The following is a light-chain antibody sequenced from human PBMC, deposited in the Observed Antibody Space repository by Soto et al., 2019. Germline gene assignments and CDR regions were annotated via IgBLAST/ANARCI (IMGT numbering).Light chain of an antibody. Sequence: DTVLTPSPATLSVSLGERAALSCRASQSIKTNLAWYQHRPGQAPRLLIYGAFTGATGVPARFSGSGSRTEFTPTISRLQAEDFATYCCQQYNSRPRTFGQGTKVDIK. CDR2: GAF. J-gene: IGKJ1*01. V-gene: IGKV3-15*01. CDR1: QSIKTN. CDR3: QQYNSRPRT.